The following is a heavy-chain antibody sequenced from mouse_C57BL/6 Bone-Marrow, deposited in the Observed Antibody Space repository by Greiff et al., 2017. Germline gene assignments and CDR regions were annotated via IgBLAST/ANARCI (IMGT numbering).Heavy chain of an antibody. CDR3: AREGPVAYYSNGAWFAY. V-gene: IGHV1-53*01. CDR2: INPSNGGT. Sequence: QVQLKQPGTELVKPGASVKLSCKASGYTFTSYWMHWVKQRPGQGLEWIGNINPSNGGTNYNEKFKSKATLTVDKSSSTAYMQLSSLTSEYSAVYYCAREGPVAYYSNGAWFAYWGQGTLVTVSA. D-gene: IGHD2-5*01. J-gene: IGHJ3*01. CDR1: GYTFTSYW.